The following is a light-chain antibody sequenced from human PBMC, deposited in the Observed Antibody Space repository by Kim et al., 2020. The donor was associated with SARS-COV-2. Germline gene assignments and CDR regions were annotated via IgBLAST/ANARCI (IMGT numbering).Light chain of an antibody. CDR3: QQYYNYPYT. CDR1: QDISSW. CDR2: KAS. J-gene: IGKJ2*01. Sequence: GDRVTITCRASQDISSWLAWYQQKPGKAPKLLIFKASLLETGVPSRFRGSGSRTDFTLTIDSLQPDDSANYFCQQYYNYPYTFGQGTNL. V-gene: IGKV1-5*03.